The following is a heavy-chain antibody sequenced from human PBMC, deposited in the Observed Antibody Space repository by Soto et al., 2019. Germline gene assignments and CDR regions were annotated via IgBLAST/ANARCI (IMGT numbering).Heavy chain of an antibody. D-gene: IGHD3-16*01. CDR1: GGTFSSYA. J-gene: IGHJ6*02. V-gene: IGHV1-69*01. CDR2: IIPMFGTA. CDR3: ASGRQLRNFYYYCMDV. Sequence: QVQLVQSGAEVKKPGSSVKGSCKASGGTFSSYAVSWVRRAPGQGLEWMGGIIPMFGTAKSAQKFQGRVTITADESTITVYMELSSVRSEDTAVYYCASGRQLRNFYYYCMDVWGQGPTGTVAS.